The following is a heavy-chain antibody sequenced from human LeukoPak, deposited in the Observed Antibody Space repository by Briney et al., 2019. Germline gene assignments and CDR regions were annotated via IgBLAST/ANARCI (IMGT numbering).Heavy chain of an antibody. Sequence: SETLSLTCTVPGGSISSGSYYWSWIRQPAGKGLEWIGRIYTSGSTNYNPSLKSRVTISVDTSKNQFSLKLSSVTAADTAVYYCAREGDGYNGYWGQGTLVTVSS. CDR2: IYTSGST. J-gene: IGHJ4*02. D-gene: IGHD5-24*01. CDR1: GGSISSGSYY. CDR3: AREGDGYNGY. V-gene: IGHV4-61*02.